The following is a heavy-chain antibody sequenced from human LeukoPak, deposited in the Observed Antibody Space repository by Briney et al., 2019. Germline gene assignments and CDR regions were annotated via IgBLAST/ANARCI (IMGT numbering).Heavy chain of an antibody. CDR3: AREMELNRFDP. V-gene: IGHV4-59*01. CDR1: GGSIRSDY. J-gene: IGHJ5*02. CDR2: AYYSGST. D-gene: IGHD3-10*01. Sequence: SETLSLTCTVSGGSIRSDYWSWIRQPPGKGLEWIGYAYYSGSTKYNPSLKSRVIISVDTSKNQFSLKLRSVTAADTAVYYCAREMELNRFDPWGQGALVTVSS.